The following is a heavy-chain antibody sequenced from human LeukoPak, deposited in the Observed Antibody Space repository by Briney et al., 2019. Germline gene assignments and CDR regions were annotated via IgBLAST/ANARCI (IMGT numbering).Heavy chain of an antibody. J-gene: IGHJ4*02. CDR3: ARVGGAKYCSGGSCYFPHFDY. D-gene: IGHD2-15*01. CDR2: ISAYNGNT. V-gene: IGHV1-18*04. Sequence: GASVKVSRKASGYTFTSYGISWVRQAPGQGLEWMGWISAYNGNTNYAQKLQGRVTMTTDTSTSTAYMELRSLRSDDTAVYYCARVGGAKYCSGGSCYFPHFDYWGQGTLVTVSS. CDR1: GYTFTSYG.